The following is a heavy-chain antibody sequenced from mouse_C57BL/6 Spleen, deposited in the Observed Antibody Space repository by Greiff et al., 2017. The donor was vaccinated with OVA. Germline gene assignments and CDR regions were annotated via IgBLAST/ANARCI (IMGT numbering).Heavy chain of an antibody. CDR2: INPSNGGT. CDR1: GYTFTSYW. Sequence: QVQLQQPGTDLVKPGASVKLSCKASGYTFTSYWMHWVKQRPGQGLEWIGNINPSNGGTNYNEKFKSKATLTVDKSSSPAYMQLSSLTSEDSAVYYCASPTMITHYDAMDYWGQGTSVTVSS. V-gene: IGHV1-53*01. D-gene: IGHD2-4*01. J-gene: IGHJ4*01. CDR3: ASPTMITHYDAMDY.